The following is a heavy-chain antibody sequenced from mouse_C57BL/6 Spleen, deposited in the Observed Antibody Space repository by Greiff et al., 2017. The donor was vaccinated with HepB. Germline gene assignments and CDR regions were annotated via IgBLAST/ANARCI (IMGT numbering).Heavy chain of an antibody. D-gene: IGHD2-2*01. V-gene: IGHV1-53*01. J-gene: IGHJ2*01. CDR2: INPSNGGT. CDR1: GYTFTSYW. Sequence: QVQLQQPGTELVKPGASVKLSCKASGYTFTSYWMHWVKQRPGQGLEWIGNINPSNGGTNYNEKFKSKATLTVDKSSSTAYMQLSSLTSEDSAVYCCARSDYGDDGYYFDYWGQGTTLTVSS. CDR3: ARSDYGDDGYYFDY.